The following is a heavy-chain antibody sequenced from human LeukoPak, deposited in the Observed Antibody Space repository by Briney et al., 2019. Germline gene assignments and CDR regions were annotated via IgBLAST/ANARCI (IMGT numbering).Heavy chain of an antibody. CDR3: ARADGYCSGGSCYYYYGMGV. CDR1: GFTFSSCA. J-gene: IGHJ6*02. D-gene: IGHD2-15*01. Sequence: PGGSLRLSCAASGFTFSSCAMHWVRQAPGKGLEYVSAISSSGGSTYYANSVKGRFTISRDNSKNTLYLQMGSLRAEDMAVYYCARADGYCSGGSCYYYYGMGVWGQGTTVTVSS. CDR2: ISSSGGST. V-gene: IGHV3-64*01.